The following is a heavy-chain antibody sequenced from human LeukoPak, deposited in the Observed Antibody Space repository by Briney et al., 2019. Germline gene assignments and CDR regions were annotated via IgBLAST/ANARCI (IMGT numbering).Heavy chain of an antibody. CDR2: IYYSGST. D-gene: IGHD6-13*01. Sequence: SETLSLTCTVSGGSISSYYWSWIRQPPGKGLEWIGYIYYSGSTNYNPSLKSRVTISVDTSKNQFSLKLSSVTAADTAVYYCARAGWYSSSWYSIGWFDPWGQGTLVTVSS. CDR3: ARAGWYSSSWYSIGWFDP. CDR1: GGSISSYY. J-gene: IGHJ5*02. V-gene: IGHV4-59*01.